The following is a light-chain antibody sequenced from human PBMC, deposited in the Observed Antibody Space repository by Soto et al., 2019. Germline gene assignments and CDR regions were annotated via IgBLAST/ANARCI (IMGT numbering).Light chain of an antibody. J-gene: IGLJ1*01. CDR3: CSYAGSYTYV. Sequence: QSVLTQPRSVSGSPGQSVTISCTGTSSDVGGYNFVSWYQHHPGNAPKLMIYNVIQRPSGVPDRFSASKSGNTASLTISGLQAEDEADYYCCSYAGSYTYVFGTGTKVTVL. CDR1: SSDVGGYNF. CDR2: NVI. V-gene: IGLV2-11*01.